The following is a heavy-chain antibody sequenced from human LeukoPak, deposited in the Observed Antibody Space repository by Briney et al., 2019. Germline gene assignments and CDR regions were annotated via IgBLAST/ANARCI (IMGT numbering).Heavy chain of an antibody. J-gene: IGHJ4*02. CDR3: ARDLRVGSSPFDY. Sequence: SVKVSCKDSGGTFSSYAISWVRQAPGQGLEWMGGIIPIFGTANYAQKFQGRVTITADESTSTAYMELSSLRSEDTAAYYCARDLRVGSSPFDYWGQGTLVTVSS. V-gene: IGHV1-69*13. CDR1: GGTFSSYA. CDR2: IIPIFGTA. D-gene: IGHD6-6*01.